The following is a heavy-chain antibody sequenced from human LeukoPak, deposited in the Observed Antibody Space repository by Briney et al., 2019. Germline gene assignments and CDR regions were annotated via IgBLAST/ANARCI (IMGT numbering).Heavy chain of an antibody. V-gene: IGHV3-48*03. CDR1: GFTLSSYE. CDR2: ISSGGRTI. CDR3: ARYSSPIN. D-gene: IGHD6-13*01. Sequence: GGSLRLSCTASGFTLSSYEMSWVRQAPGKGLEWVSYISSGGRTIDYADSVKGRFTISRDNAKNSLYLQMNSLRADDTAVYYCARYSSPINWGQGALVTVSS. J-gene: IGHJ4*02.